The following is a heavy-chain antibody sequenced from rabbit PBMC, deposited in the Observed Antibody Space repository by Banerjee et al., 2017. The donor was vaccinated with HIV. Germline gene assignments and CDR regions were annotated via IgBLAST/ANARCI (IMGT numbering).Heavy chain of an antibody. D-gene: IGHD1-1*01. V-gene: IGHV1S45*01. CDR3: ARSQSSDYPDWLDL. J-gene: IGHJ5*01. CDR2: IYAGSSGST. CDR1: GFSFSNNYW. Sequence: QEQLEESGGDLVKPEGSLTLTCTASGFSFSNNYWICWVRQAPGKGLEWIGCIYAGSSGSTFYASWAKGRFTISRSTSLNTVDLQMTSLTAADTATYFCARSQSSDYPDWLDLWGPGTLVTVS.